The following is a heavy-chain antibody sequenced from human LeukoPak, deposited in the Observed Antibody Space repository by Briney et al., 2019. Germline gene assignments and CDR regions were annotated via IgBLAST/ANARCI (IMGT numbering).Heavy chain of an antibody. V-gene: IGHV3-74*01. CDR2: INSDGSST. CDR3: ARTTLINWFDP. J-gene: IGHJ5*02. CDR1: GFTFSSYW. D-gene: IGHD4-11*01. Sequence: PGGSLRLSCAASGFTFSSYWMHWVRQAPGKGQVWVSRINSDGSSTSYADSVRGRFTISRDNAKNTLYLQMNSLRAEDTAVYYCARTTLINWFDPWGQGTLVTVSS.